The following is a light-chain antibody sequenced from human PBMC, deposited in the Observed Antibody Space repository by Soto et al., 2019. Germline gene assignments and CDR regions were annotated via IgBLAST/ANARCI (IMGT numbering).Light chain of an antibody. V-gene: IGKV3-20*01. CDR3: KQYGRSPPTT. J-gene: IGKJ1*01. CDR2: FSS. Sequence: EIVLTQSPGTLSLSPGERATLSCRASQIFSISYLALYQQKPGQAPSLLIYFSSSSATVIPDIFIGIGSDTXFSVTXXRXEPEDFEVYDCKQYGRSPPTTFGQGPKV. CDR1: QIFSISY.